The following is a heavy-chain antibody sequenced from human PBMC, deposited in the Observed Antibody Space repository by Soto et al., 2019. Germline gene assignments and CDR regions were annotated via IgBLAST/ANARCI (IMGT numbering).Heavy chain of an antibody. CDR1: DDFISSYY. D-gene: IGHD3-9*01. CDR2: VSTNGAT. Sequence: PSETLSLTCTVSDDFISSYYWNWIRQPAGKGLEWIGRVSTNGATNYNPSLESRVTMSVDTSKNQFSLKLTSVTAADTAVYFCARADYEILTGSYAMDAWAQCTTVTVSS. V-gene: IGHV4-4*07. J-gene: IGHJ6*02. CDR3: ARADYEILTGSYAMDA.